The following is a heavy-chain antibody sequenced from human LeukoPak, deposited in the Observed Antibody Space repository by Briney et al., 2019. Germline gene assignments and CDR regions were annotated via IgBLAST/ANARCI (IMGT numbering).Heavy chain of an antibody. CDR3: ARVGGRLQRYYYYYYGMDV. D-gene: IGHD4-11*01. CDR1: GFTFSNYW. CDR2: IKQDGSEK. V-gene: IGHV3-7*03. Sequence: GGSLRLSCAASGFTFSNYWITWVRQAPGKGLEWVANIKQDGSEKYYMDSVKGRFTISRDNAKNSLFLQMNSLRAEDTAVYYCARVGGRLQRYYYYYYGMDVWGQGTSVTVSS. J-gene: IGHJ6*02.